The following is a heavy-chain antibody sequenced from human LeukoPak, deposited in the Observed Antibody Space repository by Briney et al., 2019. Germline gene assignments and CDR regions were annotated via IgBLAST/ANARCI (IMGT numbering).Heavy chain of an antibody. J-gene: IGHJ4*02. CDR2: ISSSSSYI. D-gene: IGHD3-9*01. Sequence: GGSLRLLCAAPGFPLSDHYTSGIRQAPGKGLGWVSYISSSSSYINYADSVKGRFTISKDKAKNSMYLQMNSLRAEDTAVYYCARDRYSLTGYVYYDYWSQGTLVTVSS. CDR3: ARDRYSLTGYVYYDY. CDR1: GFPLSDHY. V-gene: IGHV3-11*06.